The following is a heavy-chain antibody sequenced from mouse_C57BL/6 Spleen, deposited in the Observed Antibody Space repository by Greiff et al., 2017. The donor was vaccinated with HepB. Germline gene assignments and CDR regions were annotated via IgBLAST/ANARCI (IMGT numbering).Heavy chain of an antibody. CDR2: IYPGSGST. CDR1: GYTFTSYW. D-gene: IGHD2-4*01. Sequence: QVQLQQPGAELVKPGASVKMSCKASGYTFTSYWITWVKQRPGQGLEWIGDIYPGSGSTNYNEKFKSKATLTVDTSSSTAYMQLSSLTSEDSAVYYCASCYDYDWYFDVWGTGTTVTVSS. CDR3: ASCYDYDWYFDV. J-gene: IGHJ1*03. V-gene: IGHV1-55*01.